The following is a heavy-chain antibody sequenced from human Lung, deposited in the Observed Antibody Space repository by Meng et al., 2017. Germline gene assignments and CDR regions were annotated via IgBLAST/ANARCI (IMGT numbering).Heavy chain of an antibody. CDR3: ATRGNPYLNC. J-gene: IGHJ4*02. V-gene: IGHV1-18*01. CDR2: INTYNGKT. Sequence: GQLSASGGGVEKPGACVKVSCEASGYTLSSDGFSLVRQAPGQGLEWLGWINTYNGKTDYAQKFQGRITMTTDTFTSTAYMELRNLRSDDTAVYYCATRGNPYLNCWGQGTLVTVSS. CDR1: GYTLSSDG.